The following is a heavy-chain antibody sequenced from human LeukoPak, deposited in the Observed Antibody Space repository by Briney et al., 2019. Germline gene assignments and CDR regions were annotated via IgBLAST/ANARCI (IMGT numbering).Heavy chain of an antibody. D-gene: IGHD6-19*01. V-gene: IGHV4-59*01. CDR1: GGSISSYY. CDR3: ARAEQWLSMFDL. J-gene: IGHJ2*01. CDR2: LYYSGNT. Sequence: SETLSLTCTVSGGSISSYYWSWIRQPPGKGLEWIGYLYYSGNTNYNPSLKSRVTISVDTSKNQFSLKLSSVTAADTAVYYCARAEQWLSMFDLWGRGTLVTVSS.